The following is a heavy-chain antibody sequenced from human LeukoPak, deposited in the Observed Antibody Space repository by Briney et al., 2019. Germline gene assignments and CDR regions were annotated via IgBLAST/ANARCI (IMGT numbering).Heavy chain of an antibody. V-gene: IGHV1-8*01. Sequence: ASVNVSCKASGYTFTSYDINWVRQASGQGLEWMGWMNPNSGNTASAQKFQGRVTMTRNTSISTAYMELTGLRSEDTAMYFCARKGLLGSGKPWFDPWGQGTLVTVSS. D-gene: IGHD2-15*01. J-gene: IGHJ5*02. CDR1: GYTFTSYD. CDR3: ARKGLLGSGKPWFDP. CDR2: MNPNSGNT.